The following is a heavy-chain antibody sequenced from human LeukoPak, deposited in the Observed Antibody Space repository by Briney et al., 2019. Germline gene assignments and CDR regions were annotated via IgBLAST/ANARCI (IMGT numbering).Heavy chain of an antibody. CDR2: IKQDGSEK. CDR3: SRDRYSSK. Sequence: PGGSLRLSCAASGFSFSSDWMTWVRQAPGKGLEWVANIKQDGSEKYYVDSAKGRFTISRDNAKNSLFLQMNSLRAEDTAVYYCSRDRYSSKWGQGTLVTVSS. CDR1: GFSFSSDW. V-gene: IGHV3-7*01. D-gene: IGHD6-19*01. J-gene: IGHJ1*01.